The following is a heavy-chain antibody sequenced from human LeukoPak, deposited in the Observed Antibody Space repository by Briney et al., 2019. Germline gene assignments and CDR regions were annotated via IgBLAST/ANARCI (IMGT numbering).Heavy chain of an antibody. J-gene: IGHJ4*02. V-gene: IGHV4-34*01. CDR2: INHSGST. Sequence: SETLSLTCAGYGGSFSDYYWSWIRQPPGKGLEWIGEINHSGSTNYNPSLKSRVTISVDTSKNQFSLKLSSVTAADTAVYYCARWGSSWYFREQRSYYFDYWGQGTLVTVSS. D-gene: IGHD6-13*01. CDR3: ARWGSSWYFREQRSYYFDY. CDR1: GGSFSDYY.